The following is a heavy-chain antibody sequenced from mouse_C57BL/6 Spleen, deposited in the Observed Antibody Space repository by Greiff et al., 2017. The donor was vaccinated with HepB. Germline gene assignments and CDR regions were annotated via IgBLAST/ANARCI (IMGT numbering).Heavy chain of an antibody. CDR3: ARVGYSNPFDY. V-gene: IGHV5-16*01. CDR1: GFTFSDYY. Sequence: EVQLVESEGGLVQPGSSMKLSCTASGFTFSDYYMAWVRQVPEKGLEWVANINYDGSSTYYLDSLKSRFIISRDNAKNILYLQMSSLKSEDTATYYCARVGYSNPFDYWGQGTTLTVSS. J-gene: IGHJ2*01. CDR2: INYDGSST. D-gene: IGHD2-5*01.